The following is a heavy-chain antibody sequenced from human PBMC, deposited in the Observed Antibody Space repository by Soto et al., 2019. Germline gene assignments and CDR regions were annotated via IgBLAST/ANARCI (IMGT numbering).Heavy chain of an antibody. V-gene: IGHV3-9*01. CDR3: AKDRYSSSAYYYYGMDG. CDR1: GFIFDDYA. Sequence: EVQLVESGGGLVQPGRSLRLSCAASGFIFDDYAMHWVRQAPGKGLEWVSVISGNSGSLGYADPVKGRFTISRDNAKNSLYLQMNSLRAEDTALYYCAKDRYSSSAYYYYGMDGWGQGTTVTVSS. J-gene: IGHJ6*02. D-gene: IGHD5-18*01. CDR2: ISGNSGSL.